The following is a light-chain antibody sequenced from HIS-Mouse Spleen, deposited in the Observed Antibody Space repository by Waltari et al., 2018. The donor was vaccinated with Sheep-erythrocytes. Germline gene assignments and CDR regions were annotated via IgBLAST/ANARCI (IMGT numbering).Light chain of an antibody. CDR2: DAS. Sequence: DIQMTQSPSSLSPSVGDRVTITCQASQDISNDLNWYQQKPGKAPKLLIYDASNLETGVPSRFSGSGSGTDFTFTISSLQPEDIATYYCQQYDNLLTFGGGTKVEIK. CDR1: QDISND. CDR3: QQYDNLLT. J-gene: IGKJ4*01. V-gene: IGKV1-33*01.